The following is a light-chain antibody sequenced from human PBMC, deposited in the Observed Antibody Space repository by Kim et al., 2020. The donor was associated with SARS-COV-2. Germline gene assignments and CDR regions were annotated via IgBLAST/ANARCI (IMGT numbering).Light chain of an antibody. CDR1: CRDVGSYKY. CDR2: EVS. CDR3: TSYAGGDNLGV. V-gene: IGLV2-8*01. J-gene: IGLJ1*01. Sequence: QSVANCCTGTCRDVGSYKYGSWYPQLPDTAHKIMIYEVSKRPSGVPERFSGSRSGNVASLTVSGLQAEDEADYYCTSYAGGDNLGVFGTGSKLTVL.